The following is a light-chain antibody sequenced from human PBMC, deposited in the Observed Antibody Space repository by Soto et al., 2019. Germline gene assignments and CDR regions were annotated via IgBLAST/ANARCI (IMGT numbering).Light chain of an antibody. CDR1: EGVSSGY. Sequence: EVVLTQSPGTLPLSPGERATLSCRASEGVSSGYLAWYQQKPGQAPRLLIYGASRRATGIADRFSGSGSGTYFTLTISRLDPEDLAVYHCQQYGRIPLTFGQGTKVEIK. J-gene: IGKJ1*01. CDR3: QQYGRIPLT. CDR2: GAS. V-gene: IGKV3-20*01.